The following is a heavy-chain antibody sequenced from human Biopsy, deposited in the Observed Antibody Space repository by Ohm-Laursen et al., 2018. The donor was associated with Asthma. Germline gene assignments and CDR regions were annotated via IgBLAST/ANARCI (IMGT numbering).Heavy chain of an antibody. V-gene: IGHV3-48*02. CDR1: GFTFSSYS. J-gene: IGHJ1*01. CDR2: ISSSSSTI. Sequence: SLRLSCSASGFTFSSYSMNWVRQAPGKGLEWVSYISSSSSTIYYADSVKGRFTISRDNAKNSLYLQMNSLRDEDTAVYYCARTFHFWCPYHAEHYQLWGQGTLVTVSS. CDR3: ARTFHFWCPYHAEHYQL. D-gene: IGHD2/OR15-2a*01.